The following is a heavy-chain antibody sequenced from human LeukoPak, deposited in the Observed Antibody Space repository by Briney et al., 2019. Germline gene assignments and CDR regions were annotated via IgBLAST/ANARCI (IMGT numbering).Heavy chain of an antibody. CDR2: IYYSGST. CDR1: GGSISSSSYY. CDR3: ASYVLKKFDP. D-gene: IGHD2/OR15-2a*01. J-gene: IGHJ5*02. V-gene: IGHV4-39*01. Sequence: SETLSLTCTVSGGSISSSSYYWGWIRQPPGKGLEWIGSIYYSGSTYYNPSLKSRVTISVDTSKNQFSLKLSSVTAADTAVYYCASYVLKKFDPWGQGTLVTVSS.